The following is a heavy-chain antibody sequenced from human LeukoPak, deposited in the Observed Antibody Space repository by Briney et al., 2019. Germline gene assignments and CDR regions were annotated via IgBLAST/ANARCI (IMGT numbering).Heavy chain of an antibody. D-gene: IGHD6-25*01. CDR3: ARDGEGGRFDY. CDR1: GFTVCRTY. J-gene: IGHJ4*02. CDR2: ISSSGSTI. Sequence: PGGSLRLSCAASGFTVCRTYMTWVRQPPGKGLQWVSYISSSGSTIYYADSVKGRSTISRDNAKNSLYLQMNSLRAEDTAVYYCARDGEGGRFDYWGQGTLVTVSS. V-gene: IGHV3-11*04.